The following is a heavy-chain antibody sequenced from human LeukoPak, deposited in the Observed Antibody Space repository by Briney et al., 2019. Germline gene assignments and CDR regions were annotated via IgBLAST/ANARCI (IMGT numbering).Heavy chain of an antibody. J-gene: IGHJ4*02. CDR1: GGSFSGYY. CDR2: TNHSGST. D-gene: IGHD2-2*01. V-gene: IGHV4-34*01. Sequence: SETLSLTCAVYGGSFSGYYWSWIRQPPGKGLEWIGETNHSGSTNYNPSLKSRVTISVDTSKNQFSLKLSSVTAADTAVYYCARMPAAPYYFDYWGQGTLVTVSS. CDR3: ARMPAAPYYFDY.